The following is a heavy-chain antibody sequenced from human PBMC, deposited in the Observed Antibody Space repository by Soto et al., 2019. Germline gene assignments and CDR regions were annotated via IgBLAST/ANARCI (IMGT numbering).Heavy chain of an antibody. J-gene: IGHJ4*02. V-gene: IGHV4-39*01. CDR3: ARNPYDIVVVPASYVLFDY. D-gene: IGHD2-2*01. Sequence: PSETLSLTCTVSGGSISSSSYYWGWIRQPPGKGLEWIGSIYYSGSTYYNPSLKSRVTISVDTSKNQFSLKLSSVTAADTAVYYCARNPYDIVVVPASYVLFDYWGQGTLVTVSS. CDR1: GGSISSSSYY. CDR2: IYYSGST.